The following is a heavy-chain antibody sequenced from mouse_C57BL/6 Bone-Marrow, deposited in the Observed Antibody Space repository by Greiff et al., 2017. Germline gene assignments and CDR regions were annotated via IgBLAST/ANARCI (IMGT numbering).Heavy chain of an antibody. V-gene: IGHV5-17*01. CDR1: GFTFSDYG. Sequence: EVKLVESGGGLVKPGGSLKLSCAASGFTFSDYGMHWVRQAPEKGLEWVAYISSGSSTIYYADTVKGRFTISRDNAKNTLFLLMTSLRSEDTAMYYCARPDTTAPFDYWGQGTTLTVSS. CDR3: ARPDTTAPFDY. J-gene: IGHJ2*01. CDR2: ISSGSSTI. D-gene: IGHD1-2*01.